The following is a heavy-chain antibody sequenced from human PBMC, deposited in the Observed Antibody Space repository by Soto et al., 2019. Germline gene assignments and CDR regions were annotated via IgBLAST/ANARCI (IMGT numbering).Heavy chain of an antibody. CDR3: AREASSYDF. Sequence: SVKVSCKASGGTFSSFGISWVRQAPGQGLEWMGGIIPVFGRPNYAQRFRGRLTITADESTNTSYMELIDLTSEDTAVYYCAREASSYDFWGQGTQVTVSS. D-gene: IGHD5-12*01. J-gene: IGHJ1*01. CDR2: IIPVFGRP. CDR1: GGTFSSFG. V-gene: IGHV1-69*13.